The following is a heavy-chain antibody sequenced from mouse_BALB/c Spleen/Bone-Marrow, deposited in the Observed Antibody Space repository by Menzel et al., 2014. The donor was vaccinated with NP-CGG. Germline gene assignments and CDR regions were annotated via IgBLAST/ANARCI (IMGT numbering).Heavy chain of an antibody. Sequence: VKLMESGAELVRPGTSVKVSCKASGYAFSNYLIEWVKQRPGQGLEWIGVIHPGSGGTNYNEKFKGKATLTAGKSSSTAYMQLSSLTSDDSAVYFCARDWDWYFDVWGAGTAVTVSS. D-gene: IGHD4-1*01. CDR3: ARDWDWYFDV. V-gene: IGHV1-54*01. CDR2: IHPGSGGT. J-gene: IGHJ1*01. CDR1: GYAFSNYL.